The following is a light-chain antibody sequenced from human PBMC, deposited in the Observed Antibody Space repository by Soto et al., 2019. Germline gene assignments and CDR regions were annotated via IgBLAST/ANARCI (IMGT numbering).Light chain of an antibody. CDR2: ANS. Sequence: QSVLTQPPSVSGAPGQRVTISCTGSSSNIGAGYDVHWYQQLPGTAPKLLIYANSNRPSGVPDRFSGSKSGTSASLAITGRQAEDEADYYCQSYDSSLSVWVFGGGTKLTVL. V-gene: IGLV1-40*01. CDR1: SSNIGAGYD. J-gene: IGLJ3*02. CDR3: QSYDSSLSVWV.